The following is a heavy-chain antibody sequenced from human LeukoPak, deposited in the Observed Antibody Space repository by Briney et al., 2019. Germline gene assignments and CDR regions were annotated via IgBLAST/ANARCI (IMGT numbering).Heavy chain of an antibody. V-gene: IGHV4-39*07. CDR2: IYYSGST. CDR3: ARCPLDTYYYGSGSLLDAFDI. CDR1: GGSISSSSYY. J-gene: IGHJ3*02. Sequence: SETLSLTCTVSGGSISSSSYYWGWIRQPPGKGLEWIGSIYYSGSTYYNPSLKSRVTISVDTSKNQFSLKLSSVTAADTAVYYCARCPLDTYYYGSGSLLDAFDIWGQGTMVTVSS. D-gene: IGHD3-10*01.